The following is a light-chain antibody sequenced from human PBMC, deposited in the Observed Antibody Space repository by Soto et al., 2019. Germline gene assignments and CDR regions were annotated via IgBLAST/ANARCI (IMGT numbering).Light chain of an antibody. Sequence: QSVLTQPASVSGSPRQSITISCTGTSSDVGGYNYVSWYQQHPGKAPKLMIYDVNNRPSGVSNRFSGSKSGNTASLTISGLQAEDEADYYCSSYTSSPVVFGGGTKLTVL. CDR2: DVN. J-gene: IGLJ2*01. CDR3: SSYTSSPVV. V-gene: IGLV2-14*01. CDR1: SSDVGGYNY.